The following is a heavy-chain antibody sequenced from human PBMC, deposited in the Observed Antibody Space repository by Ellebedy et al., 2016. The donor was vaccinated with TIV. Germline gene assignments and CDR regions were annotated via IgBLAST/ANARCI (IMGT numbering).Heavy chain of an antibody. CDR1: GYTFTGYY. V-gene: IGHV1-2*04. J-gene: IGHJ3*02. CDR2: INPNSGGT. D-gene: IGHD3-22*01. CDR3: ARAGYYDSSGPDAFDI. Sequence: ASVKVSXXASGYTFTGYYMHWVRQAPGQGLEWMGWINPNSGGTNYAQKFQGWVTMTRDTSTSTVYMELSSLRSEDTAVYYCARAGYYDSSGPDAFDIWGQGTMVTVSS.